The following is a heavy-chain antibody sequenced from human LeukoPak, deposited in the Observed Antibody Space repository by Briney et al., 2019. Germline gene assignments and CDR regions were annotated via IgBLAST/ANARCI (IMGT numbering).Heavy chain of an antibody. V-gene: IGHV3-33*01. CDR2: IWYDGGNK. CDR1: GFTFRNHG. Sequence: PGGSLRLSCAASGFTFRNHGVHWVRQAPGKGLEWVAIIWYDGGNKYYADSVNGRFTISRDNSKSTLFLQMNSLRAEDTAVYYCVRDRGALQYFDYWGQGTLVTVSS. J-gene: IGHJ4*02. D-gene: IGHD5-24*01. CDR3: VRDRGALQYFDY.